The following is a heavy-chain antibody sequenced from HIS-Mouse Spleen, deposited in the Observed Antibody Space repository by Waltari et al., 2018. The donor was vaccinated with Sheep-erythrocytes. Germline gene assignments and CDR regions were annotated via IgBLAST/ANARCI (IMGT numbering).Heavy chain of an antibody. V-gene: IGHV5-51*01. CDR1: GYSFTSYW. CDR2: IYPVGSRT. J-gene: IGHJ4*02. Sequence: EVQLVQSGAEVKKPGESLKISCKGSGYSFTSYWLGRVRQMPVKGLEWMGIIYPVGSRTRYSPSCQGQATISADESLSIAYLQWSSLKASDTSMYYCARLFYVDIVATTLFDYWGQGTLVTVSS. CDR3: ARLFYVDIVATTLFDY. D-gene: IGHD5-12*01.